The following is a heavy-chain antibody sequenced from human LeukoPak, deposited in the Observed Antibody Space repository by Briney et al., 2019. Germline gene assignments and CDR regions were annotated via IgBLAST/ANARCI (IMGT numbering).Heavy chain of an antibody. J-gene: IGHJ3*02. D-gene: IGHD3-16*01. CDR3: ARNVSRGEPGGAFDI. Sequence: SETLSLTCTVSGGAISGRRDYWGWIRQPPGKGLEWIACIYYSGSTHYNPSLKSRVTISVDTSRNQFSLELRTATAADSAIYYCARNVSRGEPGGAFDIWGQGTMVTVSS. CDR1: GGAISGRRDY. CDR2: IYYSGST. V-gene: IGHV4-39*01.